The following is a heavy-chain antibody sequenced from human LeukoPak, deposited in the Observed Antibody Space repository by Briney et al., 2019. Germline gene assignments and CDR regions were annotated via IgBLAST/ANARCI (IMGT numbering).Heavy chain of an antibody. J-gene: IGHJ4*02. CDR1: GGSISSGGYS. Sequence: SQTLSLTCTVSGGSISSGGYSWSWIRQHPGKGLEWIGYIYYSGSTYYNPSLKSRVTISVDTSKNQFSLKLSSVTAADTAVYYCARGVDGDYWGQGTLVTVSS. D-gene: IGHD5-24*01. CDR2: IYYSGST. CDR3: ARGVDGDY. V-gene: IGHV4-31*03.